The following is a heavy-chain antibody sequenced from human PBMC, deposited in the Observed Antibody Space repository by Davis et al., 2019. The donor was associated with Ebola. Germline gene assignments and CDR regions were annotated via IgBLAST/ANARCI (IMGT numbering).Heavy chain of an antibody. D-gene: IGHD3-22*01. CDR2: IYPGGSA. CDR1: GLTVSSNY. Sequence: PGGSLRLSCALSGLTVSSNYMSWVRQAPGKGLEWVSVIYPGGSANYADSVKGRFTISRDMSKNTLHLQMNSLRAEDTALYYCARERRTYYYDSTGYYDYWGQGTLVTVSS. J-gene: IGHJ4*02. V-gene: IGHV3-53*01. CDR3: ARERRTYYYDSTGYYDY.